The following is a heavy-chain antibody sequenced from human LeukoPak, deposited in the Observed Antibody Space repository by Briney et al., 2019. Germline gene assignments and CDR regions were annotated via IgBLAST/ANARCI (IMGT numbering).Heavy chain of an antibody. V-gene: IGHV1-8*01. Sequence: ASVKVSCKASGYTFTSYDINWVRQATGQGLEWMGWMNPNSGNTGYAQKFQGRVTMTRNTSISTAYMELSSLRSEDTAVYYCARERGIAARVGYNWFDPWGQGTLVTVSS. D-gene: IGHD6-6*01. J-gene: IGHJ5*02. CDR1: GYTFTSYD. CDR3: ARERGIAARVGYNWFDP. CDR2: MNPNSGNT.